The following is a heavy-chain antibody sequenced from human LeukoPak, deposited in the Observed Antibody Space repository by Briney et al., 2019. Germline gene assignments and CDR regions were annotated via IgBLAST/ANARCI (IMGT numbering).Heavy chain of an antibody. J-gene: IGHJ5*02. CDR1: GDSVSSNSAA. V-gene: IGHV6-1*01. Sequence: SQTLSLTCAISGDSVSSNSAAWNWIRQSPSRGLEWLGRTYYRSKWSNDYAVSVKNRITITASSSKNQIYLQLNSVTPDDTAVYYCARNPLSVTGENWFDPWGQGTLVTVSS. CDR2: TYYRSKWSN. CDR3: ARNPLSVTGENWFDP. D-gene: IGHD3-10*01.